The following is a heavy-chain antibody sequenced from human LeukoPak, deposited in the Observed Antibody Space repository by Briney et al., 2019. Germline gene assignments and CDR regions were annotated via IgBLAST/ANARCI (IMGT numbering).Heavy chain of an antibody. CDR1: GGSIGSSPNY. D-gene: IGHD6-13*01. CDR2: VSYSGRT. Sequence: SETLSLTCTVSGGSIGSSPNYWGWVRQPPGRELEWIGSVSYSGRTSYIPSLESRVTISVDTSKNQFSLKFNSVTAADTAVYYCARVGDYSSCWYDLFYFDSWGQGTLVTVSS. CDR3: ARVGDYSSCWYDLFYFDS. J-gene: IGHJ4*02. V-gene: IGHV4-39*07.